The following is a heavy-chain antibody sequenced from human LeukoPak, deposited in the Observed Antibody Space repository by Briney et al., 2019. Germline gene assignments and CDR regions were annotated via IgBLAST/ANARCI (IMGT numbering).Heavy chain of an antibody. CDR3: ATRYYDSSGPCLDV. J-gene: IGHJ6*04. CDR2: FDPEDGET. D-gene: IGHD3-22*01. Sequence: ASVKVSCKVSGYTLTELSMHWARQAPGKGLEWMGGFDPEDGETIYAQKFQGRVTMTEDTSTDTAYMELSSLRSEDTAVYYCATRYYDSSGPCLDVWGKGTTVTVSS. CDR1: GYTLTELS. V-gene: IGHV1-24*01.